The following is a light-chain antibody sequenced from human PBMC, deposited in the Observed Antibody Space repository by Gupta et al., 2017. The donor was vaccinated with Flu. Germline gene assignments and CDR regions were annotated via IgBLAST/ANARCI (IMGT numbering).Light chain of an antibody. CDR2: RDT. J-gene: IGLJ3*02. CDR1: TLPKQY. V-gene: IGLV3-25*03. CDR3: QSEDANGNWV. Sequence: PGQTARLTCSGETLPKQYASWYQQKPGQAPVLVMYRDTERPSGIPERFSGSSSGTTVTLTISGVQTADAADYYCQSEDANGNWVFGGGTKLTVL.